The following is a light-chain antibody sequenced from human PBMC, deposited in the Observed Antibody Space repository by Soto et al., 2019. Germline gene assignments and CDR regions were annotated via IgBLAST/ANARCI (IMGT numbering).Light chain of an antibody. Sequence: DLQMTQSPSSLSASVGDRVAITCRASQDIINYLAWYQQKPGKVPKLLIYAASTLQSGVPSRFSGSGSGTDFTLTIISLQPEDVATYFCQNYNSAPLTFGGGTKVEIK. CDR1: QDIINY. CDR3: QNYNSAPLT. V-gene: IGKV1-27*01. J-gene: IGKJ4*01. CDR2: AAS.